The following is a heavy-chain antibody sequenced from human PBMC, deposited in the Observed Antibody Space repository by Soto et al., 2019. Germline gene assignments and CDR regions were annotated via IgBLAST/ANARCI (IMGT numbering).Heavy chain of an antibody. CDR2: IYHSGST. V-gene: IGHV4-4*02. CDR1: SGSISSSNW. CDR3: ARAGGDRGYYYYCYMDV. Sequence: QVQLQESGPGLVKPSGTLSLTCAVSSGSISSSNWWSWVRQPPGKGLEWIGEIYHSGSTNYNPSLKSRVTISVDKSKNQFSLKLSSVTAADTAVYYCARAGGDRGYYYYCYMDVWGKGTTVTVSS. J-gene: IGHJ6*03. D-gene: IGHD4-17*01.